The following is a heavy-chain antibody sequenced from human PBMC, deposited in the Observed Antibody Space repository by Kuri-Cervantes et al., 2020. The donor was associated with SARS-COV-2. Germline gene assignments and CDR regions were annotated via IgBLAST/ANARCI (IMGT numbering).Heavy chain of an antibody. D-gene: IGHD6-19*01. J-gene: IGHJ3*02. CDR3: AKDWGSGWPDAFDI. CDR2: ISYDGSNK. V-gene: IGHV3-30-3*01. CDR1: GFTFSSYA. Sequence: LSLTCAASGFTFSSYAMHWVRQAPGKGLEWVAVISYDGSNKYYADSVKGRFTISRDNSKNTLYLQMNSLRSENTAVYYCAKDWGSGWPDAFDIWGQGTMVTVSS.